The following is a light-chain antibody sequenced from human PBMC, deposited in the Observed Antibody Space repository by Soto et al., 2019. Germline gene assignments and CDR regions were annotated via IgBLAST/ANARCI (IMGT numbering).Light chain of an antibody. V-gene: IGLV2-14*01. J-gene: IGLJ3*02. CDR1: SSDVGGYNY. Sequence: QSVLTQPASVSGSPGQSITISCTGTSSDVGGYNYVSWYQQHPGKAPKLMIYEVSNRPSGVSNRFSGSTSGNTASLTISGLQAEDEADCYCSSYTSSSTWVFGGGTKLTVL. CDR3: SSYTSSSTWV. CDR2: EVS.